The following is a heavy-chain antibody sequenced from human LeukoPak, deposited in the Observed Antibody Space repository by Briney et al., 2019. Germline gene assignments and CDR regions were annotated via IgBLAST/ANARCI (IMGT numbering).Heavy chain of an antibody. CDR1: GFTFSSYS. CDR2: MRSTSSYI. CDR3: ARDLGFTVVTGAFDY. D-gene: IGHD4-23*01. J-gene: IGHJ4*02. V-gene: IGHV3-21*01. Sequence: PGGSLRLSCAASGFTFSSYSMNWVRQAPGKGLDWVSSMRSTSSYIYYADSVKGRFTISRDNAKNSLYLQMNSLRAEDTAVYYCARDLGFTVVTGAFDYWGQGTLVTVSS.